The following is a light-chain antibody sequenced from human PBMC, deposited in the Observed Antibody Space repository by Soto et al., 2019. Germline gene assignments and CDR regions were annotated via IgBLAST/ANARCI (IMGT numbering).Light chain of an antibody. CDR3: QQYNNWPLT. Sequence: EIVMSQSPVTLSVSPGERATLSCRASQNISRSLAWYQQKPGQGPSLLIYGISTRATDIPARFSGSGSGTEFTLTISSLQSEDFAVYYCQQYNNWPLTFGGGTKVDIK. V-gene: IGKV3-15*01. CDR1: QNISRS. CDR2: GIS. J-gene: IGKJ4*01.